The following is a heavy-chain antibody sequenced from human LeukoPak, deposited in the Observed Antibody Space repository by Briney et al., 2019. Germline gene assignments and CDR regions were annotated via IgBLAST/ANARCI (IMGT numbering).Heavy chain of an antibody. J-gene: IGHJ4*02. CDR1: GFTFSNYG. CDR2: IWYDGSKK. CDR3: AACYYDRSGYDLRFY. Sequence: GRSLRLSCAASGFTFSNYGMHWVRQAPGKGLEWVAVIWYDGSKKHHADSVKGRFTISRDNSKNTLNLQMNSLRVEDTAVYYCAACYYDRSGYDLRFYWGQGTLVTVSS. V-gene: IGHV3-33*01. D-gene: IGHD3-22*01.